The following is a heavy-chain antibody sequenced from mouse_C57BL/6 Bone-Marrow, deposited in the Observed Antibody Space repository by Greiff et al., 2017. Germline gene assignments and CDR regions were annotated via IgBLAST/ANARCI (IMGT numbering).Heavy chain of an antibody. Sequence: QVQLQQPGAELVMPGASVKLSCKASGYTFTSYWMHWVKQRPGQGLEWIGEIDPSDSYTNYNQKFKGKSTLTVDKSSSTAYMQLSSLTSEDSAVYYCARENLVRYCFDYWGQGTTLTVSS. CDR2: IDPSDSYT. V-gene: IGHV1-69*01. J-gene: IGHJ2*01. D-gene: IGHD1-1*01. CDR3: ARENLVRYCFDY. CDR1: GYTFTSYW.